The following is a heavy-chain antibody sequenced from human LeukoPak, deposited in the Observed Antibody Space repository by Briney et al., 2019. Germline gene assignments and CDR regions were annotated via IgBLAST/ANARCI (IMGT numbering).Heavy chain of an antibody. CDR1: GGSISSYY. CDR3: ARGGEQLGNFDY. Sequence: PSETLSLTCTVSGGSISSYYWSWIRQPPGKGLEWIGYIYYSGSTNYNPSLKSRVTISVDTSKNQFSLKLSSVTAADTAVYYCARGGEQLGNFDYWGQGTLVTVSS. CDR2: IYYSGST. D-gene: IGHD6-6*01. J-gene: IGHJ4*02. V-gene: IGHV4-59*01.